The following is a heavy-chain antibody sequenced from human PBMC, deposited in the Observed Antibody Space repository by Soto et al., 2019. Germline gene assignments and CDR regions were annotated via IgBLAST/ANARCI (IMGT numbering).Heavy chain of an antibody. D-gene: IGHD3-10*01. CDR1: GGSIGGVGYA. J-gene: IGHJ5*02. Sequence: PSETLSLTCAVSGGSIGGVGYAWRWSRQPPGGGLGWLGYIYHSATLLKSPTLKTRLPMSLDISNNQFSLPLNSMTAADTAVYSCARGQFYSGSGNFNNLMFDAWGQGIQVTVSS. CDR2: IYHSATL. V-gene: IGHV4-30-2*01. CDR3: ARGQFYSGSGNFNNLMFDA.